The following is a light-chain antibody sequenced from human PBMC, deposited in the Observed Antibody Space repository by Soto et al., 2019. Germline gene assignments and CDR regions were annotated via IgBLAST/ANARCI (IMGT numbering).Light chain of an antibody. J-gene: IGLJ2*01. CDR2: AVT. CDR3: GSYAGSHTWV. V-gene: IGLV2-11*01. CDR1: SSDVGIYNY. Sequence: QSALTQPRSVSGSTGQSVAISCTGTSSDVGIYNYVSWYQQHPGKAPKVIISAVTVRPSGVPDRFSVSKSGNTASLTISGLQAEDEADYYCGSYAGSHTWVFGGGTKLTVL.